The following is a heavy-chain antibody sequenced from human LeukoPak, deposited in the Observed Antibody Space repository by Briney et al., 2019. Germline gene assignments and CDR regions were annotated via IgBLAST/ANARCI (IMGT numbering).Heavy chain of an antibody. CDR3: ARLRGIYLIDY. Sequence: GGSLRLSCAASGFTFSSNGMHWVRQAPGKGLEWVALIWYDGSNKYYADSVKGRFTISRDNSKNTLYLQMNSLRAEDTAVYYCARLRGIYLIDYWGQGTLVTVSS. CDR1: GFTFSSNG. CDR2: IWYDGSNK. D-gene: IGHD1-26*01. V-gene: IGHV3-33*01. J-gene: IGHJ4*02.